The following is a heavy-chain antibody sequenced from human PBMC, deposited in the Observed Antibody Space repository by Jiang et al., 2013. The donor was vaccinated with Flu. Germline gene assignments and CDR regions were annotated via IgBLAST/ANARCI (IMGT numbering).Heavy chain of an antibody. J-gene: IGHJ6*03. Sequence: DGGTTDYAAPVKGRFTISRDDSKNTLYLQMNSLKTEDTAVYYCTTEGYDSSGYSPEGGPGWYYYYYYMDVWGKGTTVTVSS. D-gene: IGHD3-22*01. CDR2: DGGTT. V-gene: IGHV3-15*01. CDR3: TTEGYDSSGYSPEGGPGWYYYYYYMDV.